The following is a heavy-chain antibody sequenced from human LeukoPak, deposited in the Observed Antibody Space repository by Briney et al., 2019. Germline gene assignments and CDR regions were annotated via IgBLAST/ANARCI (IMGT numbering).Heavy chain of an antibody. V-gene: IGHV4-31*03. J-gene: IGHJ5*02. CDR1: GGSISSGGYY. Sequence: PSQTLSLTCTVSGGSISSGGYYWSWIRQHPGKGLEWIGYIYYSGSTYYNPSLKSRVTISVDRSKNQFSLKLSSVTAADTAVYYCASYTLVPVNWFDPWGQGTLVTVSS. CDR2: IYYSGST. D-gene: IGHD2-2*01. CDR3: ASYTLVPVNWFDP.